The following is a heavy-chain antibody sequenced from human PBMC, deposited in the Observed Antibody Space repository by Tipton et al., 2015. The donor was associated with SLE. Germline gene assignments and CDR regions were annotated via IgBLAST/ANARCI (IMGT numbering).Heavy chain of an antibody. V-gene: IGHV4-59*01. CDR2: IYNSGST. D-gene: IGHD6-13*01. Sequence: TLSLTCNVSGVSISSSYWSWIRQPPGKGLEWIGYIYNSGSTNYNPSLKSRVTISVDTSKNQFSLKLSSVTAADTAVYYCARSAGYSSSWAHFDYWGQGTLVTVSS. J-gene: IGHJ4*02. CDR3: ARSAGYSSSWAHFDY. CDR1: GVSISSSY.